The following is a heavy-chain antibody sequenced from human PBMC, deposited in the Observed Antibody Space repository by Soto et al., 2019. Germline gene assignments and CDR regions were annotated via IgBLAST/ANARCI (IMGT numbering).Heavy chain of an antibody. CDR2: IWYDGTNK. CDR1: GFTFSSYG. J-gene: IGHJ6*03. V-gene: IGHV3-33*01. Sequence: GGSLRLSCAASGFTFSSYGMHWVRQAPGKGLEWVAVIWYDGTNKYYADSVKGRFTISRDNSKNTLYLQMNSLRAEDTAVYYCARELSTSLTYYMDVWGKGTTVTVSS. D-gene: IGHD2-2*01. CDR3: ARELSTSLTYYMDV.